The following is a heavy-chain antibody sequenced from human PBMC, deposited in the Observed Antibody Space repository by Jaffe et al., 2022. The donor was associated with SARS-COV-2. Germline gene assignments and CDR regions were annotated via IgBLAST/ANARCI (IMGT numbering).Heavy chain of an antibody. Sequence: EVQVLESGGGLVQPGGSLRLSCAASGLSFSSVAMSWVRQAPGRGPEWVSSVSFNGDTTYYADSVKGRFTISRDNSKNTLYLQMNSLRAEDMATYYCAKGGARTKFDHWGQGTLVTVSS. V-gene: IGHV3-23*01. CDR1: GLSFSSVA. CDR3: AKGGARTKFDH. J-gene: IGHJ4*02. CDR2: VSFNGDTT.